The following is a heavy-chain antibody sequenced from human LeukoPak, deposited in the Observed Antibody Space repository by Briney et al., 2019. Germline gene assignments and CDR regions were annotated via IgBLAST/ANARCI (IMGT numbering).Heavy chain of an antibody. CDR2: IIPILGIA. CDR1: GGTFSSYA. V-gene: IGHV1-69*04. Sequence: SVKVSCKASGGTFSSYAISWVRQAPGQGLEWMGRIIPILGIANYAQKFQGRVTITADKSTSTAYMELSSLRSEDTAVYYCARAGSHSSSDYWGQGTLVTVSS. D-gene: IGHD6-6*01. CDR3: ARAGSHSSSDY. J-gene: IGHJ4*02.